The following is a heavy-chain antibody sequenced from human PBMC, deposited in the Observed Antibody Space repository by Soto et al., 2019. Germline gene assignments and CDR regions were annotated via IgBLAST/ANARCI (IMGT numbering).Heavy chain of an antibody. CDR1: GGSISSYY. D-gene: IGHD3-22*01. CDR2: IYYSGST. CDR3: ARDGGNYYDSSGYLSWFDP. Sequence: QVQLQESGPGLVKPSETLSLTCTVSGGSISSYYWSWIRQPPGKGLEWIGYIYYSGSTNYNPCLKSRVTISVDTSKNQFSLKLSSVTAADTAVYYCARDGGNYYDSSGYLSWFDPWGQGTLVTVSS. J-gene: IGHJ5*02. V-gene: IGHV4-59*01.